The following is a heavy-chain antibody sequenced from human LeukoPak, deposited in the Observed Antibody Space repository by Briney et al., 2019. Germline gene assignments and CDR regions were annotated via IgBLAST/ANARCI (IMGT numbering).Heavy chain of an antibody. CDR1: GYTFVTYW. D-gene: IGHD6-6*01. J-gene: IGHJ4*02. CDR2: IYPADSDT. V-gene: IGHV5-51*01. Sequence: GESLKISCKGSGYTFVTYWIGWVRQMPGKGLEWMGTIYPADSDTRYSPSFQGQVIISADKSITTAYLQWSSLKASDTAIYYCARSLAQYSISSGFDSWGQGTLLTVSS. CDR3: ARSLAQYSISSGFDS.